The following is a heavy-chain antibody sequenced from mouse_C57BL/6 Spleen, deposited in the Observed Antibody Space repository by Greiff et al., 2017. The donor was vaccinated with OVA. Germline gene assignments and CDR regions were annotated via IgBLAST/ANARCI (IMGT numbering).Heavy chain of an antibody. Sequence: VKLQQSGAELVKPGASVKISCKASGYAFSSYWMNWVKQRPGKGLEWIGQIYPGDGDTNYNGKFKGKATLTADKSSSTAYMQLSSLTSEDSAVYFGARGSSGPGYFDYWGQGTTLTVSS. CDR2: IYPGDGDT. CDR3: ARGSSGPGYFDY. CDR1: GYAFSSYW. D-gene: IGHD3-2*02. V-gene: IGHV1-80*01. J-gene: IGHJ2*01.